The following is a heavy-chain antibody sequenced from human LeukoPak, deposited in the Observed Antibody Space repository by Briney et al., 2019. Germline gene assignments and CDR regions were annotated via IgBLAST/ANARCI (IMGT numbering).Heavy chain of an antibody. Sequence: GGSLRLSCVASGFTFSSDAMHWVRKAPGKGLEWVANINQDGSEKYYVDSVKGRFTISRDNAKNSLYLQMNSLRAEDTAVYYCARDRDYGDYALDYWGQGTLVTVSS. CDR1: GFTFSSDA. V-gene: IGHV3-7*01. J-gene: IGHJ4*02. CDR2: INQDGSEK. CDR3: ARDRDYGDYALDY. D-gene: IGHD4-17*01.